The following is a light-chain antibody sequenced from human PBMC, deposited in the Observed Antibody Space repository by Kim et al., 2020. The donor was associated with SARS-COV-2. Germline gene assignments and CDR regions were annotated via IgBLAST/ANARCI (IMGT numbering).Light chain of an antibody. Sequence: GQSITIACTGISSDVGAYNSVSWYQQHPGKAPKLMIYDVTNRPSGVSNRFSGSKSGNTASLTISGLQADDEADYYCTSYTSISTYVFGTGTKVTVL. CDR3: TSYTSISTYV. CDR2: DVT. CDR1: SSDVGAYNS. V-gene: IGLV2-14*03. J-gene: IGLJ1*01.